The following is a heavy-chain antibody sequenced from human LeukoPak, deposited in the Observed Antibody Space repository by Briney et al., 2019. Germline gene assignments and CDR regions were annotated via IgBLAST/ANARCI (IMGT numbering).Heavy chain of an antibody. J-gene: IGHJ4*02. CDR1: GFTVSNNY. V-gene: IGHV3-66*01. CDR2: IYSGGST. D-gene: IGHD3-22*01. CDR3: ARDRGGYYDSSGFSTYFDY. Sequence: TGGSLRLSCAASGFTVSNNYMSWVRQAPGKGLEWVPVIYSGGSTYYADSLKGRFTISRDNAKNSLYLQMNSLRAEDTAVYYCARDRGGYYDSSGFSTYFDYWGQGTLVTVSS.